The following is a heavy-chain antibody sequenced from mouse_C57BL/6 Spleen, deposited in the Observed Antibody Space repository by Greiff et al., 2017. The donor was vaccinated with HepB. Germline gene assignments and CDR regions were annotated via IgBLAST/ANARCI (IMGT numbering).Heavy chain of an antibody. CDR3: ARDYYDYDEDAMDY. V-gene: IGHV5-17*01. CDR2: ISSGSSTI. D-gene: IGHD2-4*01. CDR1: GFTFSDYG. J-gene: IGHJ4*01. Sequence: EVKLMESGGGLVKPGGSLKLSCAASGFTFSDYGMHWVRQAPEKGLEWVAYISSGSSTIYYADTVKGRFTISRDNAKNTLFLQMTSLRSEDTAMYYCARDYYDYDEDAMDYWGQGTSVTVSS.